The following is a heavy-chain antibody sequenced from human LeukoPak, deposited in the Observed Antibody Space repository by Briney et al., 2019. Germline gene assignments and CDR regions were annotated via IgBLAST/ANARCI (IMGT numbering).Heavy chain of an antibody. Sequence: PGGSLRLSCAASGFTFSSYAMHWVRQAPGKGLEYVSAISSNGGSTYYANSVKGGFTISRDNSKNTLYLQMGSLRAEDMAVYYCARGGPIAAAGTFDYWGQGTLVTVSS. V-gene: IGHV3-64*01. CDR2: ISSNGGST. J-gene: IGHJ4*02. D-gene: IGHD6-13*01. CDR1: GFTFSSYA. CDR3: ARGGPIAAAGTFDY.